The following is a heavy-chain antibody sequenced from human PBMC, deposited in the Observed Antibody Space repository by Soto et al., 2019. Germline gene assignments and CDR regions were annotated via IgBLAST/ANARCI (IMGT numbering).Heavy chain of an antibody. CDR2: IWNDGSSR. V-gene: IGHV3-33*01. Sequence: QVQLVESGGGVVQPGRSLRLSCEASGFTFSNYGMHWVRQAPGKGLEWVAVIWNDGSSRYYADSVKGRFTVSRDNSKNTLFLQMNNVRDEDTAVCYCARPDLVAVIGAALDYRGQGTLVTVSS. CDR1: GFTFSNYG. J-gene: IGHJ4*02. CDR3: ARPDLVAVIGAALDY. D-gene: IGHD2-21*01.